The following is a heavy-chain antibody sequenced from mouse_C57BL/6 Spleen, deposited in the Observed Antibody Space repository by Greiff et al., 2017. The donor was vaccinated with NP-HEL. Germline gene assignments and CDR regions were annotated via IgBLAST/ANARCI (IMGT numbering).Heavy chain of an antibody. J-gene: IGHJ4*01. D-gene: IGHD2-4*01. Sequence: VQRVESGAELARPGASVKMSCKASGYTFTSYTMHWVKQRPGQGLEWIGYINPSSGYTKYNQKFKDKATLTADKSSSTAYMQLSSLTSEDSAVYYCARWGYDYDGYYAMDYWGQGTSVTVSS. CDR1: GYTFTSYT. CDR2: INPSSGYT. CDR3: ARWGYDYDGYYAMDY. V-gene: IGHV1-4*01.